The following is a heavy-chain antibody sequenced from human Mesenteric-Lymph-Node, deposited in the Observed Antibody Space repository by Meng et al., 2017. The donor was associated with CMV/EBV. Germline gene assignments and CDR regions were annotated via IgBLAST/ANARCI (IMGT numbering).Heavy chain of an antibody. CDR1: GFTFSSYG. Sequence: GGSLRLSCAASGFTFSSYGMHWVRQAPGKGLEWVALISYDGSDKYYADSVQGRFTISRDNSQNTLFLEMNSLRAEDTAVYYCAKDPSGSYYRYGMDFWGQGTTVTVSS. V-gene: IGHV3-30*19. CDR2: ISYDGSDK. CDR3: AKDPSGSYYRYGMDF. J-gene: IGHJ6*02. D-gene: IGHD6-25*01.